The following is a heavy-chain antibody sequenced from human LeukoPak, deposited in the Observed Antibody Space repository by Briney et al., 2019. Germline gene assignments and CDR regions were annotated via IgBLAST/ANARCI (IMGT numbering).Heavy chain of an antibody. CDR1: GYTFTSYG. V-gene: IGHV1-18*01. CDR3: ASRSRSGYSSSSYYFDY. J-gene: IGHJ4*02. Sequence: GASVKVSCKASGYTFTSYGISWVRQAPGQGLEWMGWNSAYNGNTNYAQKLQGRVTMTTDTSTSTAYMELRSLRSDDTAVYYCASRSRSGYSSSSYYFDYWGQGTLVTVSS. CDR2: NSAYNGNT. D-gene: IGHD6-13*01.